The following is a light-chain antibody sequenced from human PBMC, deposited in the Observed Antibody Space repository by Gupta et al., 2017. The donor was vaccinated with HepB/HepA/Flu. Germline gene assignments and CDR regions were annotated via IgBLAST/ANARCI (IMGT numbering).Light chain of an antibody. Sequence: QSALTQPASVSGSPGQSITISCTGTSSEVGDFNYVSWYQQHPGKAPKLLISEVTNRPSGVSYRFSGSKSGNTASLTISGLQPEDEADYYCSSFTYTTTLVVFGGGTKLTVL. CDR2: EVT. J-gene: IGLJ2*01. CDR3: SSFTYTTTLVV. V-gene: IGLV2-14*01. CDR1: SSEVGDFNY.